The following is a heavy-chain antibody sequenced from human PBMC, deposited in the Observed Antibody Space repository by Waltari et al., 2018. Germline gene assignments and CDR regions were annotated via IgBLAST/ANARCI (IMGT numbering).Heavy chain of an antibody. CDR1: GFTLGHSG. D-gene: IGHD3-3*02. Sequence: QVQVVESGGGVVQPGGSLRLSCAASGFTLGHSGLHWVRQAPGKGLEWVAVIKYDGSIKNYADSVKGRFTISRENSKHTLYLEMNSLRAEDTAVYYCAREFSRICFHALDGWGQGTAVTVSS. V-gene: IGHV3-33*05. CDR2: IKYDGSIK. J-gene: IGHJ6*02. CDR3: AREFSRICFHALDG.